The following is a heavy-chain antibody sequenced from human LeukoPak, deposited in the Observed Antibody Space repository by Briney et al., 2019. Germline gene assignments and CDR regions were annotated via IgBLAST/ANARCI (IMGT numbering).Heavy chain of an antibody. Sequence: SETLSLTCSVSGSSISGDYFWGWVRQPPGKGLEWIGSVNQGGSTYYYWSLKSRVTVSVDTSKNQLSLKLTSVTAADTAVYFCARVIGATSMDCWGQGILVTVSS. V-gene: IGHV4-38-2*02. CDR3: ARVIGATSMDC. CDR2: VNQGGST. J-gene: IGHJ4*02. D-gene: IGHD2-15*01. CDR1: GSSISGDYF.